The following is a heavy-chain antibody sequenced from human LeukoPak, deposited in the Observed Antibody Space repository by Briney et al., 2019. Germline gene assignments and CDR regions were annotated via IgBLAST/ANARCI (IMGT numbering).Heavy chain of an antibody. D-gene: IGHD2-15*01. V-gene: IGHV3-15*01. CDR3: TTERDNYFQY. J-gene: IGHJ4*02. CDR2: IKSKTDGGTT. Sequence: PGGSLRLSCAASGFTFSDAWMSWVRQAPGKGLEWVGRIKSKTDGGTTDYAAPVKGRFTISRDDSENTLFLQMNSLKTEDTALYYCTTERDNYFQYWGQGTLVTVSS. CDR1: GFTFSDAW.